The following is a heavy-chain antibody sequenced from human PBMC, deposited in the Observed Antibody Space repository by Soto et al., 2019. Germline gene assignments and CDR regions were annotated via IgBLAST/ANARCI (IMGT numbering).Heavy chain of an antibody. D-gene: IGHD5-18*01. Sequence: QLQLQESGSGLVKPSQTLSLTCAVSGGSISSGGYSWSWIRQPPGKGLGWIGYIYHSGSTYYNPSLKSRVTISVDRSKNQFSLKLSSVTAADTAVYYCARDTAMARGSFDYWGQGTLVTVSS. V-gene: IGHV4-30-2*01. CDR1: GGSISSGGYS. CDR2: IYHSGST. J-gene: IGHJ4*02. CDR3: ARDTAMARGSFDY.